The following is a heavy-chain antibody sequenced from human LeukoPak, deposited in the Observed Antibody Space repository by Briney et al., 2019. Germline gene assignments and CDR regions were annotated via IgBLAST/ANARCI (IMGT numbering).Heavy chain of an antibody. CDR1: GFTFTSSA. CDR2: TVVGSGNT. CDR3: AADLKVRGVISYFDY. V-gene: IGHV1-58*01. Sequence: ASVKVSCKASGFTFTSSAVQWVRQARGQRLEWIGWTVVGSGNTNYAQKFQERVTITRDMSTSTAYMELSSLRSEDTAVYYCAADLKVRGVISYFDYWGQGTLVTVSS. D-gene: IGHD3-10*01. J-gene: IGHJ4*02.